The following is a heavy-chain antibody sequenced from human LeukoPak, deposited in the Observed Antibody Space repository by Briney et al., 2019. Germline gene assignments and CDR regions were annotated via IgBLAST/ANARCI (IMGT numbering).Heavy chain of an antibody. CDR1: GFTFSSYS. D-gene: IGHD5-18*01. CDR2: ISSSSSYI. Sequence: GGSLRLSCAASGFTFSSYSMNWVRQAPGKGLELVSSISSSSSYIYYADSVKGRFTISRDNAKNSLYLQKNSLRAEDTAVYYCARGANNYGYYYFDYCGQGTLVTVSS. J-gene: IGHJ4*02. V-gene: IGHV3-21*01. CDR3: ARGANNYGYYYFDY.